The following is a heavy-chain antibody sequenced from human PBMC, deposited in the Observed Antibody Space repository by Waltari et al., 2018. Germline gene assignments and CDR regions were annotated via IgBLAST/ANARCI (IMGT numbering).Heavy chain of an antibody. Sequence: QVQLQESGPGLVKPSEPLALTCAVSGYSIGSGYYWGWIRQPPGKGLEWIANIYHSGSTYYSPSLKSRVTISVDTSTNQFSRKLNSVTAADTAVYYCARGPSGYYLDYWGQGTLVTVSS. J-gene: IGHJ4*02. D-gene: IGHD3-3*01. CDR2: IYHSGST. CDR1: GYSIGSGYY. V-gene: IGHV4-38-2*01. CDR3: ARGPSGYYLDY.